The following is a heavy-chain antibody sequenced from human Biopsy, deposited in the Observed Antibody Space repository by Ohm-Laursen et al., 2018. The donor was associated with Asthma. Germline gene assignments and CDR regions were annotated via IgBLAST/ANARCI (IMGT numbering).Heavy chain of an antibody. CDR2: INSVFGTT. Sequence: SVKVSCKSLGGTFNTYVIGWVRQAPGQGLEWMGGINSVFGTTTYPQKFQDRVTITADDSTSTVYTELSSLRSGDTAVYYCARKAGSCISRTCYSLDFWGQGTLVTVSS. J-gene: IGHJ4*02. CDR1: GGTFNTYV. D-gene: IGHD2-2*01. V-gene: IGHV1-69*13. CDR3: ARKAGSCISRTCYSLDF.